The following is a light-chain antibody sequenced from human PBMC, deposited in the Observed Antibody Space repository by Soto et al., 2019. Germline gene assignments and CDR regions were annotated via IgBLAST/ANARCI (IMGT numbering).Light chain of an antibody. CDR3: RQSYSSPIT. Sequence: IQMTQSPSSLSASVGDRVTITCRAGQSIFSSLNWYQKRPGKAPTXLIYAASTLQSGVPSRFSGSKSGTDFTLTISSLQPEDFATYYCRQSYSSPITFGQGTRLEIK. V-gene: IGKV1-39*01. CDR2: AAS. CDR1: QSIFSS. J-gene: IGKJ5*01.